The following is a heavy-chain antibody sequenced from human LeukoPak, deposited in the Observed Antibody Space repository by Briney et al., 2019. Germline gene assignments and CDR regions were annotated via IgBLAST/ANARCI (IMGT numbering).Heavy chain of an antibody. D-gene: IGHD1-26*01. CDR3: AKDAVGATAYYFDY. CDR2: IGSSGDT. V-gene: IGHV3-23*01. Sequence: PGGSLRLSCAASGFTFSSYAMSWVRQAPGKGLEWVLAIGSSGDTYYAGSVRGRFTISRDNSKNTLYLQINSLRAEDTAVYYCAKDAVGATAYYFDYWGQGTLVTVSS. J-gene: IGHJ4*02. CDR1: GFTFSSYA.